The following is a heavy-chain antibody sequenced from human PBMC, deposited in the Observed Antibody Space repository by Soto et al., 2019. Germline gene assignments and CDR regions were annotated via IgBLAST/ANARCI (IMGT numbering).Heavy chain of an antibody. CDR1: GCTFSSYA. D-gene: IGHD3-22*01. J-gene: IGHJ4*02. CDR2: ISGSGGGT. CDR3: AKDRGYYDSSGYEY. Sequence: XGSLRLSCAAAGCTFSSYAMSWVRQAPGKGLEWVSAISGSGGGTYYAASVKGRFTISRDNSKNTLFLQMNSLRAEDTALYYCAKDRGYYDSSGYEYWGQGTLVTVSS. V-gene: IGHV3-23*01.